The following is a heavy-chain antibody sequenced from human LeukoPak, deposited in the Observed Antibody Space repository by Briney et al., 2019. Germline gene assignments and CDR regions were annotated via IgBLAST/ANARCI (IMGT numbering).Heavy chain of an antibody. CDR2: IYYSGST. J-gene: IGHJ4*02. V-gene: IGHV4-39*07. D-gene: IGHD4/OR15-4a*01. Sequence: SETLSLTCTVSGGSISSSSYYWGWIRQPPGKGLEWIGSIYYSGSTYYNPSLKSRVTISVDTSKNQFSLKLSSVTAADTAVHYCAIYGGGLHWGQGTLVTVSS. CDR1: GGSISSSSYY. CDR3: AIYGGGLH.